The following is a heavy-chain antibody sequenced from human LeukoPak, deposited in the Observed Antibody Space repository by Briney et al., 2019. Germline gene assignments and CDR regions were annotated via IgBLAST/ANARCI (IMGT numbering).Heavy chain of an antibody. CDR3: ARGGGYSSGLSY. J-gene: IGHJ4*02. CDR2: IYTSEST. Sequence: PSQTLSLTCTVSGGSINSGSYYWSWIRQPAGKGLEWIGRIYTSESTNYNPSLKGRVTISVDTSKNQFSLKLSSVTAADTAVYYCARGGGYSSGLSYWGQGALVTVSS. D-gene: IGHD2-15*01. CDR1: GGSINSGSYY. V-gene: IGHV4-61*02.